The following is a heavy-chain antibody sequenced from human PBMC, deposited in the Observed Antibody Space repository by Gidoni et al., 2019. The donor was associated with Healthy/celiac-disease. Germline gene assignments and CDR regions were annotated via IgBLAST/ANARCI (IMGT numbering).Heavy chain of an antibody. D-gene: IGHD5-18*01. J-gene: IGHJ6*03. CDR1: GGSITSGDYY. CDR3: ARGGYSYGYYYYYMDV. V-gene: IGHV4-30-4*01. Sequence: QVQLQESGPGLVKPSQTLSLTCPVSGGSITSGDYYWSWIRQPPGKGLEWIGYIYYSGSTYYNPSLKSRVTISVDTSKNQFSLKLSSVTAADTAVYYCARGGYSYGYYYYYMDVWGKGTTVTVSS. CDR2: IYYSGST.